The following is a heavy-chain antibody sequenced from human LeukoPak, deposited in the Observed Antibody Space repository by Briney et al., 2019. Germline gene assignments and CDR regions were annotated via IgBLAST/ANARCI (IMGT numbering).Heavy chain of an antibody. J-gene: IGHJ6*04. CDR3: ARKAYGLDV. CDR1: GFTFSSYW. CDR2: IKQDGSEK. V-gene: IGHV3-7*03. Sequence: GGSLRLSCAPSGFTFSSYWMSWVRQAPGKGLEWVANIKQDGSEKYYVDSVKGRFTISRDNAKNSLYLQMNSLRADDTAVYYCARKAYGLDVCGKGTTVTVSS.